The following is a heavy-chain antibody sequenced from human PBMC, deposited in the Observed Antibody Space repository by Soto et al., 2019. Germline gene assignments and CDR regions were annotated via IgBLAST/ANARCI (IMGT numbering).Heavy chain of an antibody. J-gene: IGHJ4*02. V-gene: IGHV1-58*01. Sequence: ASVKVSCKASGFTFTSSAVQWVRQARGQRLEWIGWIVVGSGNTNYAQKFPERVTITRDMSTSTAYMELSSLRSEDTAVYYCAADPYSSGWYLFDYWGQGTLVTVSS. CDR1: GFTFTSSA. CDR2: IVVGSGNT. D-gene: IGHD6-19*01. CDR3: AADPYSSGWYLFDY.